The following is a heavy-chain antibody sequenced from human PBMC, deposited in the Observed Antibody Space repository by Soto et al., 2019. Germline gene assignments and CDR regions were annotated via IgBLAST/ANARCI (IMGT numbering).Heavy chain of an antibody. J-gene: IGHJ6*02. Sequence: QVQLVQSGAEVKEPGDSVRVSCEASGYTFTSYYIHWVRQAPGQGLEGMGWINPKFGDTTYAQDFQGRVSMTRDMSISTVYMELSRLTSDDTAIYYCARNMDYYYGPGSGNGHGFWGQGSTVTVSS. V-gene: IGHV1-2*02. CDR3: ARNMDYYYGPGSGNGHGF. CDR1: GYTFTSYY. CDR2: INPKFGDT. D-gene: IGHD3-10*01.